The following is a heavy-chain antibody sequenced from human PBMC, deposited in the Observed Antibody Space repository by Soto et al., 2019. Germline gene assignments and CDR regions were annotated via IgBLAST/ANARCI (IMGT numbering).Heavy chain of an antibody. CDR3: AKERSSGGICDY. V-gene: IGHV3-23*01. CDR1: GFTFSTYA. Sequence: EVQLLESGGGLVQPGGSLRLSCAASGFTFSTYAMNWVRQAPGKGLEWVSGISGSGDSTYYADSVKGRFTVCRYNSKNTLYRQMNSLRAQDTAEVYCAKERSSGGICDYWGQGSMVTISS. J-gene: IGHJ4*02. CDR2: ISGSGDST. D-gene: IGHD6-19*01.